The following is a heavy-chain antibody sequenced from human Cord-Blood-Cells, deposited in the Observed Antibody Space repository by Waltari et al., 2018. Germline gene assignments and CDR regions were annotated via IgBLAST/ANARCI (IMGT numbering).Heavy chain of an antibody. CDR2: ISAYNGNT. J-gene: IGHJ6*02. D-gene: IGHD3-3*01. CDR3: ARDQGFWSGLRLYYYYGMDV. V-gene: IGHV1-18*01. Sequence: QVQLVQSGAEVKKPGASVKVSCKASGYTFTSYGISWVRQAPGQGLEWMGWISAYNGNTNDAQKLKGRVTMTTDTSTSTAYMELRSLRSDDTAVYYCARDQGFWSGLRLYYYYGMDVWGQGTTVTVSS. CDR1: GYTFTSYG.